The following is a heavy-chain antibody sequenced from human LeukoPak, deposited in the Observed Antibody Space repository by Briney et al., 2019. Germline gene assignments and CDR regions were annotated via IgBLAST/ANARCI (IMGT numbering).Heavy chain of an antibody. CDR2: ISYDGSNK. J-gene: IGHJ4*02. V-gene: IGHV3-30-3*01. D-gene: IGHD3-3*01. Sequence: GGSLRLSCAASGFTFSSYAMHWVRQAPGKGLEWVAVISYDGSNKYYADSVKGRFTIFRDNSKNTLYLQMNSLRAEDTAVYYCARPYYDFWSGYSTYFDYWGQGTLVTVSS. CDR1: GFTFSSYA. CDR3: ARPYYDFWSGYSTYFDY.